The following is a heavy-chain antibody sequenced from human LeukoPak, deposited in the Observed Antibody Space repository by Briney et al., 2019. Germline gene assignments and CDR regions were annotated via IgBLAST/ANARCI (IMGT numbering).Heavy chain of an antibody. D-gene: IGHD4-17*01. J-gene: IGHJ4*02. CDR1: GGSLSSGVYY. V-gene: IGHV4-30-4*01. CDR3: ARTTVTTLDY. Sequence: PSGSLSLTCTVSGGSLSSGVYYWSWIRPPPGEGLGLIGYIYYSGSTYSNPSLKSRLTISVDTSKNQFSLKLSSVTAADTAVYYCARTTVTTLDYWGQGTLVTVSS. CDR2: IYYSGST.